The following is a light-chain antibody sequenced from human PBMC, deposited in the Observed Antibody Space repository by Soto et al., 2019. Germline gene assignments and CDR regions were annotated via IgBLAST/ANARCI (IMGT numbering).Light chain of an antibody. CDR1: SSDVGGYNF. J-gene: IGLJ2*01. CDR2: EVS. Sequence: QSVLTQSPSASGSPGQSVTISCTGTSSDVGGYNFVSWYQQHPGKAPKLMIYEVSKRPSGVPDRFSGSKSGNTASLTVSGLQAEDEADYYCSSYAGSNNLLFGGWTKLTVL. V-gene: IGLV2-8*01. CDR3: SSYAGSNNLL.